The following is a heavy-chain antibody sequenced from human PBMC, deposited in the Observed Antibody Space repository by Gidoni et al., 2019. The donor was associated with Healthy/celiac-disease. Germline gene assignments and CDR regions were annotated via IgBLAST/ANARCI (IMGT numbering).Heavy chain of an antibody. CDR2: ISYDGSNK. V-gene: IGHV3-30*18. J-gene: IGHJ4*02. D-gene: IGHD3-16*01. CDR1: GFTFSSYG. Sequence: QVQLVESGGGVVQPGRSLRLSCAASGFTFSSYGMHWVRQAPGKGLGWVAVISYDGSNKYYADSVKGRFTISRDNSKNTLYLQMNSLRAGDTAVYYCAKEQPGGFFDYWGQGTLVTVSS. CDR3: AKEQPGGFFDY.